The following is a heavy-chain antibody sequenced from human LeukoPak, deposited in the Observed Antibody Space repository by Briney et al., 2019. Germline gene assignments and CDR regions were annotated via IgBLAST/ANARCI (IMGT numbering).Heavy chain of an antibody. CDR2: IYYSGST. J-gene: IGHJ4*02. D-gene: IGHD6-19*01. Sequence: PSETLSLTCTVSGGSISSYYWSWIRQPPGKGLEWIGYIYYSGSTNYNPSLKSRVTISVDTSKNQSSLKLSSVTAADTAVYYCARHKYPSITVWGQGTLVTVSS. CDR3: ARHKYPSITV. CDR1: GGSISSYY. V-gene: IGHV4-59*08.